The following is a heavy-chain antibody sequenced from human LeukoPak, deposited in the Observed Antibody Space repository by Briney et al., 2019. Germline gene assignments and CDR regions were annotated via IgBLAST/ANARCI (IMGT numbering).Heavy chain of an antibody. CDR2: ISSSGSTI. CDR3: ARARGHYYDSSGYYYVFDY. V-gene: IGHV3-48*03. J-gene: IGHJ4*02. CDR1: GFTFSSYE. Sequence: GGSLRLSCAASGFTFSSYEMNWVRQAPGKGLEWVSYISSSGSTIYYADSVKGRFTISRDSAKNSLYLQMDSLRAEDTAVYYCARARGHYYDSSGYYYVFDYWGQGTLVTVSS. D-gene: IGHD3-22*01.